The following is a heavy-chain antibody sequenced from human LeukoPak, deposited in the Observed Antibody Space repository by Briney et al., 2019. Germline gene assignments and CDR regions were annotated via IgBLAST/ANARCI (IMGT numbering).Heavy chain of an antibody. CDR3: ARDLLGYSYDAYYFDF. J-gene: IGHJ4*02. CDR1: AFTFSSHG. CDR2: ILYDGRQN. Sequence: GRSLRLSCAASAFTFSSHGMHWVRHAQGKGLEWVAVILYDGRQNYRADYVKGRFTISRDNSQNTLYLQMNSLRAEDTAVYYCARDLLGYSYDAYYFDFWVQGSLVTVCS. V-gene: IGHV3-33*01. D-gene: IGHD5-18*01.